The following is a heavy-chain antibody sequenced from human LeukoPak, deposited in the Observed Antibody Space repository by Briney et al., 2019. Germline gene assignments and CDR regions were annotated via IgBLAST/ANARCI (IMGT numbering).Heavy chain of an antibody. Sequence: SETLSLTCTLCSHSINISSYYWGWVRQPPGRGLEWIGTIYYSGSTYYNPSLKSRVTISVDTSKNQFSLKLSSVTAADTAVYYCARVPTVTFFDYWGQGTLVTVSS. CDR3: ARVPTVTFFDY. D-gene: IGHD4-17*01. V-gene: IGHV4-39*07. J-gene: IGHJ4*02. CDR2: IYYSGST. CDR1: SHSINISSYY.